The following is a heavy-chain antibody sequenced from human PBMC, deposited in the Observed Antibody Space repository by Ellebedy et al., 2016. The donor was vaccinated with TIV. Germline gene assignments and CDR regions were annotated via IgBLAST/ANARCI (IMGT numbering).Heavy chain of an antibody. V-gene: IGHV3-74*01. Sequence: GESLKISCEASGFTSKEYWIHWVRQAPGKGLVWVSRIKNDETTAAYADSVKGRFTISRGNAKNTAYLQMNSLRVEDTAVYYCTRDFDWSDAYWGRGTLVTVSP. CDR3: TRDFDWSDAY. J-gene: IGHJ4*02. D-gene: IGHD1-1*01. CDR1: GFTSKEYW. CDR2: IKNDETTA.